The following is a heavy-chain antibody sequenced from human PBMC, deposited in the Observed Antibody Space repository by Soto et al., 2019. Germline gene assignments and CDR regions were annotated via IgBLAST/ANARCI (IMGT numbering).Heavy chain of an antibody. J-gene: IGHJ4*02. CDR3: ARVNRGAFDH. CDR2: IFYTGST. Sequence: SETLSLTCTVSGGSIHDYYWAWIRQPPGKGLEWIGSIFYTGSTDYNPSLKSRVTLSLATSKNQFSLNLSSVTAADTAVYYCARVNRGAFDHWGQGALVTVSS. V-gene: IGHV4-59*01. CDR1: GGSIHDYY.